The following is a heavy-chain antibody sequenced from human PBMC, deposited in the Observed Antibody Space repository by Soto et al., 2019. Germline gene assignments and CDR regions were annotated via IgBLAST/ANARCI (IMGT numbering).Heavy chain of an antibody. Sequence: SETLSLTCTVSGGSISSYYWTWIRQPPGKGLEWIGYIYSNGRTNYNPSLKSRVTISVDTSKNQFSLKLGSVTAADTAVYYCTSGVNWNDVSDYWGQGTLVTVSS. CDR1: GGSISSYY. CDR2: IYSNGRT. D-gene: IGHD1-1*01. CDR3: TSGVNWNDVSDY. J-gene: IGHJ4*02. V-gene: IGHV4-59*01.